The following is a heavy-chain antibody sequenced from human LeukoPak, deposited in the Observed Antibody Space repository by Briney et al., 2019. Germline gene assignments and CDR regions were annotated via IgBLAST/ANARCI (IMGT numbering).Heavy chain of an antibody. J-gene: IGHJ4*02. D-gene: IGHD6-13*01. CDR1: GFTFSSYA. CDR2: ISGSGGST. V-gene: IGHV3-23*01. Sequence: PGGSLRLSCAASGFTFSSYAMSWVRQAPGKGLEWVSVISGSGGSTYYADSVKGRFTISRDNSKNTLYLQMNSLRAEDTAEYYCARSTSGSWTPLDYWGQGTLVTVSS. CDR3: ARSTSGSWTPLDY.